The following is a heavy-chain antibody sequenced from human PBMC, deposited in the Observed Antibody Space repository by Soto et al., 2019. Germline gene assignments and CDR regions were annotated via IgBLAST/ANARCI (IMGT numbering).Heavy chain of an antibody. CDR3: ARVARIDSVRAAGH. CDR1: GYTFTRYG. CDR2: INADNGYT. D-gene: IGHD2-15*01. V-gene: IGHV1-18*01. J-gene: IGHJ4*02. Sequence: QVQLVQSGVGVKKRGASVKVSCKASGYTFTRYGISWVRQAPGQGLEWMGWINADNGYTNHAQKFQDRVIMTTDTSTSTAYMELTSLTSDDTAVYYCARVARIDSVRAAGHWGQGTLVTVSS.